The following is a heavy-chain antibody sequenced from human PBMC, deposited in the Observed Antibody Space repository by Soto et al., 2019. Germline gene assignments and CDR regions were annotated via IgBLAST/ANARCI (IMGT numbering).Heavy chain of an antibody. V-gene: IGHV3-66*01. D-gene: IGHD6-19*01. CDR2: IYSGGST. J-gene: IGHJ4*02. CDR1: GFPVSSNY. Sequence: GGSLRLSCAASGFPVSSNYMSWVRQAPGKGLEWVSVIYSGGSTYYADSVKGRFTISRDNSKNTLYLQMNSLRAEDTAVYYCARSQEWLGSFDYWGQGTLVTVSS. CDR3: ARSQEWLGSFDY.